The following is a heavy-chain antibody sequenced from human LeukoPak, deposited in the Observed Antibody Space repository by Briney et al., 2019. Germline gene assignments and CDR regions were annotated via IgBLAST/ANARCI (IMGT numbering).Heavy chain of an antibody. CDR2: IYYSGST. J-gene: IGHJ4*02. Sequence: SETLSLTCTVSGGSISSYYWSWIRQPPGKGLEWIGYIYYSGSTNYNPSLKSRVTISVDTSKNQFSLKLSSVTAADTAVYYCARVPEYDYYDSSGDSDDWGQGTLVTVSS. CDR1: GGSISSYY. D-gene: IGHD3-22*01. CDR3: ARVPEYDYYDSSGDSDD. V-gene: IGHV4-59*01.